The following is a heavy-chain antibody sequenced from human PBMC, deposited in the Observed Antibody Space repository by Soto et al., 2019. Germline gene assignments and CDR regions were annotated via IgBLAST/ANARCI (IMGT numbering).Heavy chain of an antibody. CDR1: GYTFTSYG. J-gene: IGHJ3*01. Sequence: QVQLVQSGAEVKKPGASVKVSCKASGYTFTSYGISWVRQAPGQGLEWMGWISTYNGNTNYAQKLQGRVTMTTDTTTSTAYMELRSLRSDDTAVYYCATNLYDFWSSSRGRLEDAFDVWGQGTMVTVSS. D-gene: IGHD3-3*01. CDR2: ISTYNGNT. CDR3: ATNLYDFWSSSRGRLEDAFDV. V-gene: IGHV1-18*01.